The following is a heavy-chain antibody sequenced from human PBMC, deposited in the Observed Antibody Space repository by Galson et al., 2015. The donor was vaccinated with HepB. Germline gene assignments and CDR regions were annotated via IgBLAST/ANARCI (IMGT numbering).Heavy chain of an antibody. Sequence: SLRLSCAASGFTFSAYTMNWVRQAPGRGLEWVSSISSSGNYYAESLRGRFTVSRDDGKNSLFLQMNSMRAEDTAVYYCARGSGGKYGPFDCWGQGVLVTVSS. D-gene: IGHD1-14*01. CDR1: GFTFSAYT. CDR3: ARGSGGKYGPFDC. CDR2: ISSSGN. V-gene: IGHV3-21*06. J-gene: IGHJ4*02.